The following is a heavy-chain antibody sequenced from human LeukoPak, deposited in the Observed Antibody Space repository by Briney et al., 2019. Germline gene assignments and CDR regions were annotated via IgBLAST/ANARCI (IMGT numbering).Heavy chain of an antibody. Sequence: ASVKVSCKASGYTFTGYYMHWVRQAPGQGLEWMGWINPNSGGTNYAQKFQGRVTMTRDTSISTAYMELSRLRSDDTAVYYCARLLGTWNTFDYWGQGTLVTASS. CDR2: INPNSGGT. CDR1: GYTFTGYY. D-gene: IGHD1/OR15-1a*01. V-gene: IGHV1-2*02. CDR3: ARLLGTWNTFDY. J-gene: IGHJ4*02.